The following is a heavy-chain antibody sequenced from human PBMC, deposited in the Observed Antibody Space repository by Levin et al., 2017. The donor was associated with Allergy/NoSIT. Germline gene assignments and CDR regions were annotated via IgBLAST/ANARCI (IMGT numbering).Heavy chain of an antibody. Sequence: PSETLSLTCAVSGGSISSSNWWSWVRQPPGKGLEWIGEIYHSGSTNYNPSLKSRVTISVDKSKNQFSLKLSSVIAADTAVYYCANPRYCSSTSCYGGNFDYWGQGTLVTVSS. CDR1: GGSISSSNW. CDR2: IYHSGST. CDR3: ANPRYCSSTSCYGGNFDY. D-gene: IGHD2-2*01. V-gene: IGHV4-4*02. J-gene: IGHJ4*02.